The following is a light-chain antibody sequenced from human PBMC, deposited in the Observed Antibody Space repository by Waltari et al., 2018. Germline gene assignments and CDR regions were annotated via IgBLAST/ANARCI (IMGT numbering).Light chain of an antibody. CDR3: ISYAGNNKYV. Sequence: QSALTQPPSASGSPGQSVTISCTGTSSHVVAYNQVPWYQQYPDKAPKLMIYEVTKRPSGVPDRFSGSKSGNTASLTVSGLQAEDEADYYCISYAGNNKYVLGAGTKVTVL. CDR2: EVT. CDR1: SSHVVAYNQ. V-gene: IGLV2-8*01. J-gene: IGLJ1*01.